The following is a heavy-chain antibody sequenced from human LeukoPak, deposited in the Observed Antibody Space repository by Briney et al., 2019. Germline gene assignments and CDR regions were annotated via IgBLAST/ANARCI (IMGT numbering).Heavy chain of an antibody. V-gene: IGHV3-11*01. D-gene: IGHD1-20*01. J-gene: IGHJ4*02. CDR2: ISSSGSTI. Sequence: GGSLRLSCAASGFTFSDYYMSWIRQAPGKGLEWVSYISSSGSTIYYADSVKGRFTISRDNAKNSLYLQMSSLRAEDTAVYYCAREGITGTTYYFDYWGQGTLVTVSS. CDR3: AREGITGTTYYFDY. CDR1: GFTFSDYY.